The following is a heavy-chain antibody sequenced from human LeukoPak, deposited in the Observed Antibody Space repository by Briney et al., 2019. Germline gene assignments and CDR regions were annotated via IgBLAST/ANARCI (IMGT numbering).Heavy chain of an antibody. V-gene: IGHV3-23*01. CDR3: AKLRGWTGGGSGYFDY. J-gene: IGHJ4*02. CDR1: GFTFSNYG. Sequence: EAGGTLRLSCAASGFTFSNYGMTWVRQAPGKGLEWVSTISSSGGNTFYADSVKGRFTISRNNSKNTLYLQMNSLRAEDTAVYFCAKLRGWTGGGSGYFDYWGQGTLVTVSS. CDR2: ISSSGGNT. D-gene: IGHD2-15*01.